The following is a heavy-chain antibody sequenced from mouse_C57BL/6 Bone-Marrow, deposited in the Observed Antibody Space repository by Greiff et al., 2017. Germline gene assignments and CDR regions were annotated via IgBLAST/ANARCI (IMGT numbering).Heavy chain of an antibody. V-gene: IGHV1-63*01. Sequence: VQLVESGAELVRPGTSVKMSCKASGYTFTNYWIGWAKQRPGHGLEWIGDIYPGGGYTNYNEKFKGKATLTADKSSSTAYTQFSSLTSEDSAIYYCARGGPYYGSSYRYFDVWGTGTTVTVSS. CDR3: ARGGPYYGSSYRYFDV. CDR2: IYPGGGYT. CDR1: GYTFTNYW. D-gene: IGHD1-1*01. J-gene: IGHJ1*03.